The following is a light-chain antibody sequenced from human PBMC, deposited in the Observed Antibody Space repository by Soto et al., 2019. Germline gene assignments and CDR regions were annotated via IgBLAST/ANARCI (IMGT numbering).Light chain of an antibody. CDR1: QSISSY. CDR3: QQSYSTPPT. V-gene: IGKV1-39*01. Sequence: DIQMTKPPSSLSASVGDRVTITCRASQSISSYLNWYQQKPGKAPKFLIYAASSLQSGVPSRFSGSGSGTDFTLTISSLQPEDFATYYCQQSYSTPPTFGQGTKVEIK. CDR2: AAS. J-gene: IGKJ1*01.